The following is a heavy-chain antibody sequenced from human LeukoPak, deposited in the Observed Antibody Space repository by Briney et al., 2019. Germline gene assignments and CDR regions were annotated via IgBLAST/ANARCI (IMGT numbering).Heavy chain of an antibody. Sequence: PSETLSLTCTVSGGFISSYHRSWIRQPPGKGLEWICYIYYTGSTSYNPSLRSRVSISLDTSNNQFSLNLSSVTAADTAIYYCARRGAARRYDGLDVWGHGTTVTVSS. V-gene: IGHV4-59*08. CDR2: IYYTGST. J-gene: IGHJ6*02. CDR3: ARRGAARRYDGLDV. CDR1: GGFISSYH. D-gene: IGHD6-6*01.